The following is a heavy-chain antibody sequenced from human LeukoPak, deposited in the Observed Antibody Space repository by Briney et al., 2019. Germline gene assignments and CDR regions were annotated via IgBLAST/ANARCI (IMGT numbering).Heavy chain of an antibody. V-gene: IGHV5-51*01. CDR3: ASQTLRLGYGPGFMDAFDI. CDR1: GYSFTSYW. CDR2: IYPGDSDT. D-gene: IGHD5-18*01. Sequence: GESLKISCKDSGYSFTSYWIAWVRQMPGKGLEWMGIIYPGDSDTRYSPSFQGQVTISADKSINTAYLQWSSLKASDTAMYYCASQTLRLGYGPGFMDAFDIWGQGTMVTVSS. J-gene: IGHJ3*02.